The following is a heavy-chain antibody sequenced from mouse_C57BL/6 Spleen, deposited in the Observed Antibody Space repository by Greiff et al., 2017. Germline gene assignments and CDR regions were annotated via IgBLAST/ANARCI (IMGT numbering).Heavy chain of an antibody. CDR1: GYTFTDYE. D-gene: IGHD1-1*01. V-gene: IGHV1-15*01. J-gene: IGHJ2*01. CDR3: TRFTTVGN. Sequence: VQLQQSGAELVRPGASVTLSCKASGYTFTDYEMHWVKQTPVHGLEWIGAIDPETGGTAYNQKFKGKAILTADKSASTAYMELRSLTSEDSAVYYCTRFTTVGNWGQGTTLTVSS. CDR2: IDPETGGT.